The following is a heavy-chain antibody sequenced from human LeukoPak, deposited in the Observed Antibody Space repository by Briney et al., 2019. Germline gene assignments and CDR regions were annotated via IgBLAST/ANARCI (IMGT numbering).Heavy chain of an antibody. D-gene: IGHD3-22*01. Sequence: GGSLRLSCAASGFTFSTNYMSWVRQAPGKGLEWVPVIYSGGSPYYADSVKGRFTISRDNSKNTLYLQMNSLRAEDTAVYYCARDLNYYDSSGYGHWGQGTLVTVSS. CDR1: GFTFSTNY. CDR3: ARDLNYYDSSGYGH. J-gene: IGHJ4*02. V-gene: IGHV3-53*01. CDR2: IYSGGSP.